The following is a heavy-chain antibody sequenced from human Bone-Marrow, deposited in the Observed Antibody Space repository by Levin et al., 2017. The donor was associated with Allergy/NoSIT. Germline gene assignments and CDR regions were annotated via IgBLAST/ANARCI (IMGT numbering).Heavy chain of an antibody. D-gene: IGHD6-19*01. J-gene: IGHJ3*02. Sequence: LRLSCIVSGGSIIGGDYYWSWVRHLPGKGLEWIGYIYYSGTAYYNPSLKSRVSISVDTSKNQFSLKLNSLTAADTAVYYCAREVNAEADTDAFAIWGQGSLVTVSS. CDR3: AREVNAEADTDAFAI. CDR1: GGSIIGGDYY. CDR2: IYYSGTA. V-gene: IGHV4-31*03.